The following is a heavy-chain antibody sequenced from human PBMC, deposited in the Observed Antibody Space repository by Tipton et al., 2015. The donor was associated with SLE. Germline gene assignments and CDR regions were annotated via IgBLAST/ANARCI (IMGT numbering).Heavy chain of an antibody. Sequence: LRLSCTVSGGSISSSSYYWGWIRQPPGKGLEWIGIIYYSGSTYYNPSLKSRVTISVDTSKNQFSLKLSSVTAADTAVYYCARQVGWKGYYYYYMDVWGKGTTVTVSS. V-gene: IGHV4-39*01. CDR2: IYYSGST. CDR1: GGSISSSSYY. D-gene: IGHD1-1*01. CDR3: ARQVGWKGYYYYYMDV. J-gene: IGHJ6*03.